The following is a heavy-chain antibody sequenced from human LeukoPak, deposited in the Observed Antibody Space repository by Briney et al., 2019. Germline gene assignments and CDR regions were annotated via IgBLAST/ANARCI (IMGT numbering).Heavy chain of an antibody. D-gene: IGHD3-16*02. J-gene: IGHJ6*03. CDR1: GFTFSSYS. V-gene: IGHV3-21*01. CDR3: ASGGDRDYMDV. Sequence: GGSLRLSCAAPGFTFSSYSMNWVRQAPGKGLEWVSSISSSSSSYIYYADSLKGRFTISRDSARNSLYLQMNSLRAEDTAVYYCASGGDRDYMDVWGKGTTVTVSS. CDR2: ISSSSSSYI.